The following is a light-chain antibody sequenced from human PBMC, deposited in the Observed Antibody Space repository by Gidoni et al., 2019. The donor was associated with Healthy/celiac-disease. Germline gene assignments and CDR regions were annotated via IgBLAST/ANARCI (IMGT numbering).Light chain of an antibody. CDR1: QSVSSSY. Sequence: EIVLTQSPGTLSLSQGERATLSCRASQSVSSSYLAWYQQKPGQAPRLLIYGASSRATGIPDRFSGSGSVTDFTLTISRLEPEDFAVYYCQQYGSSPFTFXPXTKVDIK. J-gene: IGKJ3*01. CDR3: QQYGSSPFT. CDR2: GAS. V-gene: IGKV3-20*01.